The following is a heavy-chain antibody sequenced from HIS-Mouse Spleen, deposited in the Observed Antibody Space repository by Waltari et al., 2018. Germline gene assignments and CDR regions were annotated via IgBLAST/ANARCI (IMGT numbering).Heavy chain of an antibody. CDR2: IWYDGSNK. J-gene: IGHJ3*02. CDR1: GFTFSSYG. Sequence: QVQLVESGGGVVQPGRSLRPSCSACGFTFSSYGMHGVRQAPGKGLEWVAVIWYDGSNKYYADSVKGRFTISRDNSKNTLYLQMNSLRAEDTAVYYCAKDLARKDSGYDAFDIWGQGTMVTVSS. V-gene: IGHV3-33*06. D-gene: IGHD5-12*01. CDR3: AKDLARKDSGYDAFDI.